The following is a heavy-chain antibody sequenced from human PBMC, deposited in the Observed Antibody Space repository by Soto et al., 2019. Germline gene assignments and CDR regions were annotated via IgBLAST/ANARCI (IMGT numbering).Heavy chain of an antibody. Sequence: QVQLQESGPGLVKPSQTLSLTCTVSGGSISSGDYYWSWIRQPPGKGLEWIGYIYYSGSTYYNPSLKSRVTISVDTSKNQFCLKLSSVTAADTAVYYCARVSLQLDYYYYGMDVWGQGTTVTVAS. CDR3: ARVSLQLDYYYYGMDV. CDR1: GGSISSGDYY. CDR2: IYYSGST. J-gene: IGHJ6*02. D-gene: IGHD5-18*01. V-gene: IGHV4-30-4*01.